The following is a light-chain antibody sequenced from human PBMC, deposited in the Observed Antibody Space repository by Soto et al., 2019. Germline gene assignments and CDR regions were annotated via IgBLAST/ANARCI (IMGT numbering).Light chain of an antibody. CDR2: DVS. Sequence: QSDLTQPASVSGSPGQSITISCTGTSSDVGGYKYVSWYQQHPGKAPKLMIYDVSNRPSGVSNRFSGSKSGNTASLTISGLQAEDEADYYCSSYTTSSTVVFGGGTKLTVL. V-gene: IGLV2-14*01. CDR3: SSYTTSSTVV. J-gene: IGLJ3*02. CDR1: SSDVGGYKY.